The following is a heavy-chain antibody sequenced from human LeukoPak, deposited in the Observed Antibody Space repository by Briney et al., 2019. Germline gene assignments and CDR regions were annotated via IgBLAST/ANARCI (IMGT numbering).Heavy chain of an antibody. V-gene: IGHV4-4*07. CDR2: IYTSGST. J-gene: IGHJ5*02. Sequence: SVTLSLTCAVSGGSISSYYWSWIRQPAGKGLEWIGRIYTSGSTNYNPSLKSRVTISVDTSKNQFSLKLSSVTAADTAVYYCARVKYGGNSNWFDPWGQGTLVTVSS. CDR3: ARVKYGGNSNWFDP. CDR1: GGSISSYY. D-gene: IGHD4-23*01.